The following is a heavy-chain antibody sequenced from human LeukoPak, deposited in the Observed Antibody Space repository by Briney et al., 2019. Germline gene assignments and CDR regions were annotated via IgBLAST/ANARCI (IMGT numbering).Heavy chain of an antibody. CDR3: ARDRPGTLQYYDFWSGADFDY. D-gene: IGHD3-3*01. CDR2: IYSGGST. CDR1: GFTVSSNY. J-gene: IGHJ4*02. V-gene: IGHV3-66*01. Sequence: GGSLRLSCAASGFTVSSNYMSWVRQAPGKGLEWVSVIYSGGSTYYADSVKGRFTISRDNSKNTLYLQMNSLRAEDTAVYYCARDRPGTLQYYDFWSGADFDYWGQGTLVTVSS.